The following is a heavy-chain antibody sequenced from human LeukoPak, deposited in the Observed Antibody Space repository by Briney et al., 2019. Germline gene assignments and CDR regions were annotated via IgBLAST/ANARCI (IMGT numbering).Heavy chain of an antibody. CDR3: AKKGEGYAISDYYYYYMDV. V-gene: IGHV3-23*01. Sequence: GGSLRLSCAASGFTFSSFGMSWVRQAPGKGLEWVSTISGSGGSTYNADSVKGRFTISRDNSKNTLYLQMNSLRAEDTAVYYCAKKGEGYAISDYYYYYMDVWGKGTTVTVSS. CDR2: ISGSGGST. J-gene: IGHJ6*03. CDR1: GFTFSSFG. D-gene: IGHD2-8*01.